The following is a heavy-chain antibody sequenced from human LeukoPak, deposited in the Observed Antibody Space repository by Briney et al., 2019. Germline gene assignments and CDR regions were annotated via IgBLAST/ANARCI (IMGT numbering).Heavy chain of an antibody. V-gene: IGHV3-23*01. CDR2: ISGSGGST. D-gene: IGHD2-15*01. Sequence: GGSLRLSCGASTFTFSSYGMSWVRQAPGKGLEWVSAISGSGGSTYYADSVKGRFTISRDNSKNSLYLQMNSLRAEDTAVYYCAKDGYCSAGSCFSANDAFGIWGQGTMVTVSS. J-gene: IGHJ3*02. CDR3: AKDGYCSAGSCFSANDAFGI. CDR1: TFTFSSYG.